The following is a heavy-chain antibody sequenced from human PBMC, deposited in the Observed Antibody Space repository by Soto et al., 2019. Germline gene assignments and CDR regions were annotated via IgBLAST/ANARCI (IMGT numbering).Heavy chain of an antibody. CDR2: VRSSGDDT. D-gene: IGHD2-2*01. CDR3: SRDGESSSSSDFDF. V-gene: IGHV3-48*02. Sequence: DVQLVESGGGLVQPGGSLRLSCAASGLTFGYYNMHWVRQAPGKGLEWVSFVRSSGDDTYYADSVKGRFTISRDNAKDSLYLQMNSLREEDTAVYYCSRDGESSSSSDFDFWGQGALVTVSS. J-gene: IGHJ4*02. CDR1: GLTFGYYN.